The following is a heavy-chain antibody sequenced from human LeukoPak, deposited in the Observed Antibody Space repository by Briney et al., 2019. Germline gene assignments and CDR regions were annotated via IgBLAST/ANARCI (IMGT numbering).Heavy chain of an antibody. J-gene: IGHJ4*02. CDR1: GFTFSSYG. CDR2: ISYDGSNK. V-gene: IGHV3-30*18. Sequence: PGRSLRLSCAASGFTFSSYGMHWVRQAPGKGLEWVAVISYDGSNKYYADSVKGRFTISRDNSKNTLYLQMNSLRAEDTAVYYCAKGWYYDFWSGYSVDYWGQGTLVTVSS. D-gene: IGHD3-3*01. CDR3: AKGWYYDFWSGYSVDY.